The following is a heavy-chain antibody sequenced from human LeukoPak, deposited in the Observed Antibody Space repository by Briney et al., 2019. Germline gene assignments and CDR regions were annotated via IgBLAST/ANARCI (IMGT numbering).Heavy chain of an antibody. Sequence: GGSLRLSCAASGFTFSTSDMHWVRQATGKGLEWVSAIGTTGDTYYPGSVKGRFTISRENARNSLYLQMNSLRVGDTAVYYCARAVPMARGVNFYDYWGQGTLVTVSS. D-gene: IGHD3-10*01. V-gene: IGHV3-13*01. CDR1: GFTFSTSD. CDR2: IGTTGDT. J-gene: IGHJ4*02. CDR3: ARAVPMARGVNFYDY.